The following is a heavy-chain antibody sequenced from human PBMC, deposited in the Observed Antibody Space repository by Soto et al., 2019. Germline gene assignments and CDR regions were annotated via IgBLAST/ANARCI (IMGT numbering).Heavy chain of an antibody. CDR3: ARGVTMVRGAPPGY. J-gene: IGHJ4*02. Sequence: ASVNVSCKASGYTFTSYDINWVRQATGQGLEWMGWMNPNSGNTGYAQKFQGRVTMTRNTSISTAYMELSSLRSEDTAVYYCARGVTMVRGAPPGYWGQGTLVTVSS. D-gene: IGHD3-10*01. CDR2: MNPNSGNT. V-gene: IGHV1-8*01. CDR1: GYTFTSYD.